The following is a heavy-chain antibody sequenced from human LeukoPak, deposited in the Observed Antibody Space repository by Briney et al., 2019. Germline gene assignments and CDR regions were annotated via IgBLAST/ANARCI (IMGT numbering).Heavy chain of an antibody. D-gene: IGHD3-10*01. CDR3: ARVSSGNPDYHYYYMDV. J-gene: IGHJ6*03. Sequence: GASVKVSCKASGYTFTSYGISWVRQAPGQGLEWMGWISAYNDNTNYAQKLQGRVTMTTDTSTSTAYMELRSLRSDDTAVYYCARVSSGNPDYHYYYMDVWGKGTTVTISS. CDR1: GYTFTSYG. CDR2: ISAYNDNT. V-gene: IGHV1-18*01.